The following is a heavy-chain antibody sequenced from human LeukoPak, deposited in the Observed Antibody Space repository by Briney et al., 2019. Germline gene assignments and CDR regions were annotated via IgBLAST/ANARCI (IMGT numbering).Heavy chain of an antibody. D-gene: IGHD6-13*01. CDR3: ARSKSGSSWYLPDY. CDR2: ISYDGSIE. V-gene: IGHV3-30*03. Sequence: GGSLRLPCAASGFTFSSYGMHWVRRAPGKGLEWLAVISYDGSIEYYADSVKGRFTISRDNSKNTLYLQMNSLRAEDTAVYYCARSKSGSSWYLPDYWGQGTLVTVSS. J-gene: IGHJ4*02. CDR1: GFTFSSYG.